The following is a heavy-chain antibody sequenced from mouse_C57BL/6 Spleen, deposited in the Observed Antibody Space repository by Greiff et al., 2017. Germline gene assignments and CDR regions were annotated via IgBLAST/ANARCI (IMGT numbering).Heavy chain of an antibody. CDR2: IDPGGGAT. D-gene: IGHD1-1*01. J-gene: IGHJ2*01. Sequence: VQLQQSGAELVKPGASVKLSCTASGFNITDYYMHWVQQRTEQGLEWIGRIDPGGGATKYAPNFQGKATITAAPSSNTAYLQLSSLTSEDTAVYYGARSSYFGSRDKDWDYWGQGTTLTVSS. CDR3: ARSSYFGSRDKDWDY. V-gene: IGHV14-2*01. CDR1: GFNITDYY.